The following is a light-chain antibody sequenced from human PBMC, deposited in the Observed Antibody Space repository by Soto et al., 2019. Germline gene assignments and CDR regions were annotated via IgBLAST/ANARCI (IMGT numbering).Light chain of an antibody. V-gene: IGLV1-40*01. CDR2: GNS. J-gene: IGLJ2*01. Sequence: QSVLTQPPSVSGAPGQRVTISCTGSSSNIGAGYDVHWYQQLPGTAPKLLIYGNSNRPSGVPDRFSGSKSGTSASLAITGLQAEDEADYYCQSNDSSLSRVFGGGTQLTAL. CDR3: QSNDSSLSRV. CDR1: SSNIGAGYD.